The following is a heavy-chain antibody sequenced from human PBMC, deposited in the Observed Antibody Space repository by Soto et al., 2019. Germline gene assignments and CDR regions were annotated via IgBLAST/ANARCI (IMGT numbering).Heavy chain of an antibody. D-gene: IGHD3-3*01. V-gene: IGHV3-30*18. Sequence: GGSLRLSCAASGFTFSAYGMHWVRQAPGKGLEWVAVISFDGNNKYYTDSVKGRFTISRDNSKNTLYLQMNSLRVEDTAVYYCTKGSLNYVFYFAMDVWGQGTTVTVSS. CDR3: TKGSLNYVFYFAMDV. J-gene: IGHJ6*02. CDR1: GFTFSAYG. CDR2: ISFDGNNK.